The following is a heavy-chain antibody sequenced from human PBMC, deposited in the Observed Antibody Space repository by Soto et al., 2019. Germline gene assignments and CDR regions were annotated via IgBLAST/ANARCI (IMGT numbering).Heavy chain of an antibody. CDR2: INHSGST. V-gene: IGHV4-34*01. Sequence: ETLSLTCAVYGGSFSGYYWSWIRQPPGKGLEWIGEINHSGSTNYNPSLESRVTISVDTSKNQFSLKLSSVTAADTAVYYCARLAHESLTGYYMDVWGKGTTVTVSS. D-gene: IGHD3-9*01. J-gene: IGHJ6*03. CDR3: ARLAHESLTGYYMDV. CDR1: GGSFSGYY.